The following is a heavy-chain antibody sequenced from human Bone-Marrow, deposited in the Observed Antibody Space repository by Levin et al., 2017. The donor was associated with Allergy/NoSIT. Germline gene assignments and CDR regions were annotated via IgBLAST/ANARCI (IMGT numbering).Heavy chain of an antibody. CDR2: MNPNSGNT. Sequence: ASVKVSCKASGETFSSYDINWVRQASGQGLEWMGWMNPNSGNTVYAKKFQGRVTMTRNTSISTAYMDLSSLRSDDTATYYCATGQGHLVGPPWGQGTLVTVSA. J-gene: IGHJ5*02. CDR1: GETFSSYD. D-gene: IGHD6-6*01. CDR3: ATGQGHLVGPP. V-gene: IGHV1-8*01.